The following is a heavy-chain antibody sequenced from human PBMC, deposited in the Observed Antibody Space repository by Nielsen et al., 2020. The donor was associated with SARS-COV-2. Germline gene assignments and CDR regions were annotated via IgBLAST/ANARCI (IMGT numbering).Heavy chain of an antibody. CDR3: ANLGKDSSGWYYFDY. V-gene: IGHV3-9*01. J-gene: IGHJ4*02. D-gene: IGHD6-19*01. Sequence: SLKISCAASGFTFDDYAMHWVRQAPGKGLEWVSGISWNSGSIGYADSVKGRFTISRDNAKNSLYLQMNSLRAEDTALYYCANLGKDSSGWYYFDYWGQGTLVTVSS. CDR1: GFTFDDYA. CDR2: ISWNSGSI.